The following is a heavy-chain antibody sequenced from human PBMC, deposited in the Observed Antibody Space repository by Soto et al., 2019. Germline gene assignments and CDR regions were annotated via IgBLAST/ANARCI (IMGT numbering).Heavy chain of an antibody. Sequence: QVQLVQSGAEVKKPGASVKVSCKVSGYTLTELSMHWVRQAPGKGLEWMGGFDPEDGETIYAQKFQGRVTMTEDTSTDTAYMELSSLRSEDTAVYCCATADRGYSSYTNRYYFDYWGQGTLVTVSS. D-gene: IGHD6-6*01. CDR1: GYTLTELS. V-gene: IGHV1-24*01. J-gene: IGHJ4*02. CDR3: ATADRGYSSYTNRYYFDY. CDR2: FDPEDGET.